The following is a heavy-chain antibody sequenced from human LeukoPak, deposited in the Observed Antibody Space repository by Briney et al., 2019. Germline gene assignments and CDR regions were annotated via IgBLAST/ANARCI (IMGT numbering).Heavy chain of an antibody. D-gene: IGHD3-10*01. Sequence: GGSLGLSCAASGITFSSYGMSWVRQAPGKGLEWVSTVSGSGGDTYYIDSVKGRFTISRDNAKNSLYLQMNSLRAEDTAVYYCAREETYYYGSGSYKPQSLFDYWGQGTLVTVSS. V-gene: IGHV3-23*01. CDR2: VSGSGGDT. J-gene: IGHJ4*02. CDR3: AREETYYYGSGSYKPQSLFDY. CDR1: GITFSSYG.